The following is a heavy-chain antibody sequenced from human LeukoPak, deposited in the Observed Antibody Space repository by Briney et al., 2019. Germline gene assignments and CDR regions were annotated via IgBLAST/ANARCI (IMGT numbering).Heavy chain of an antibody. D-gene: IGHD4-23*01. CDR2: ISYDGSNK. CDR1: GFTFSSYA. V-gene: IGHV3-30-3*01. Sequence: GGSLRLSCAASGFTFSSYAMHWVRQAPGKGLEWVAVISYDGSNKYYADSVKGRFTISRDNSKNTLYLQMNSLRAEDTAVYYCAMSGNSFEFSAFDIWGQGTMVTVSS. J-gene: IGHJ3*02. CDR3: AMSGNSFEFSAFDI.